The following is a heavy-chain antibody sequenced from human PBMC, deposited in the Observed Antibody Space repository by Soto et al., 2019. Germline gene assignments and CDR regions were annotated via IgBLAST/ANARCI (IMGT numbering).Heavy chain of an antibody. D-gene: IGHD3-22*01. CDR3: ASPSYYDSSGYYAGDYYYYYGMDV. CDR2: INAGNGNT. Sequence: GASVKVSCKASGYTFTSYGISWVRQAPGQGLEWIGWINAGNGNTKYSQKFQGRVTITRDTSASTAYMELSSLRSEDTAVYYCASPSYYDSSGYYAGDYYYYYGMDVWGQGTTVTVSS. CDR1: GYTFTSYG. J-gene: IGHJ6*02. V-gene: IGHV1-3*01.